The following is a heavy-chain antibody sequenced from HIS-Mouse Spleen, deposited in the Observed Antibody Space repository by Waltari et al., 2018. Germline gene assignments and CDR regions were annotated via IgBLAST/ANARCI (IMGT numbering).Heavy chain of an antibody. D-gene: IGHD7-27*01. CDR3: AKAQGHWGSGAFDI. J-gene: IGHJ3*02. CDR2: ISWNSGSI. Sequence: EVQLVESGGGLVQPGRSLRLSCAASGFTFDDYAMHWVRQAPGKGLEWVSGISWNSGSIGYADSVKGRFTISRDNAKNSLYLQMNSLRAEDTALYYCAKAQGHWGSGAFDIWGQETMVTVSS. V-gene: IGHV3-9*01. CDR1: GFTFDDYA.